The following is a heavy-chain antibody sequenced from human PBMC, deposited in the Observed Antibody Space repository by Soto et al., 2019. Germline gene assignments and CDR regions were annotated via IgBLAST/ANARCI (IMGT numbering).Heavy chain of an antibody. D-gene: IGHD1-26*01. V-gene: IGHV4-31*03. Sequence: PSETLSLTCTVSGGSISSGGYYWSWIRQHPGKGLEWIGYIYYSGSTYYNPSLKSRVTISVDTSKNQFSLKLSSVTAADTAVYYCARDAPENLAWELGRFDAFDIWGQGTMVTVSS. CDR3: ARDAPENLAWELGRFDAFDI. CDR1: GGSISSGGYY. J-gene: IGHJ3*02. CDR2: IYYSGST.